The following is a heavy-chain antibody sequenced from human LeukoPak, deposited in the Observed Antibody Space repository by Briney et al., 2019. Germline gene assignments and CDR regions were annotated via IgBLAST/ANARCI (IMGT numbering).Heavy chain of an antibody. Sequence: PGRSLRLSCAASGFTFSSYGMHWVRQAPGKGLEWVAVISYDGSNKYYADSVKGRFTISRDNSKNTLYLQMNSLRAEDTAVYYCAKGCSGGWYCYFDYWGQGTLVTVSS. D-gene: IGHD6-19*01. J-gene: IGHJ4*02. CDR1: GFTFSSYG. V-gene: IGHV3-30*18. CDR2: ISYDGSNK. CDR3: AKGCSGGWYCYFDY.